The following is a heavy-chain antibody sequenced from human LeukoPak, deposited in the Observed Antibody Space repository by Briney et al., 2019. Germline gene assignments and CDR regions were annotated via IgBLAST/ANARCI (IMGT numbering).Heavy chain of an antibody. CDR3: ARDQGITARLFDY. CDR1: GFTFHIYA. V-gene: IGHV3-23*01. CDR2: INGGGYGT. Sequence: GGSLRLSCAASGFTFHIYAMNWVRQAPGKGLEWVSAINGGGYGTYYADSVKGRFTISRDTSKNTLYLQMNSLRAEDTAVYYCARDQGITARLFDYWGQGTLVTVSS. J-gene: IGHJ4*02. D-gene: IGHD6-6*01.